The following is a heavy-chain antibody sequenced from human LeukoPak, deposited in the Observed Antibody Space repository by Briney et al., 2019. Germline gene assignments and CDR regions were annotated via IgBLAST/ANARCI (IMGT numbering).Heavy chain of an antibody. CDR2: ISAYNGNT. CDR1: VYTFTSYG. D-gene: IGHD4-23*01. CDR3: ARDNSVEDTAWWFDP. J-gene: IGHJ5*02. Sequence: ASVKVPCKSSVYTFTSYGISWVRQAPGQGLEWMGWISAYNGNTNYAQKLQGRVTMTRDMSTSTDYMELSSLRSEDTAVYYCARDNSVEDTAWWFDPWGQGTLVTVSS. V-gene: IGHV1-18*01.